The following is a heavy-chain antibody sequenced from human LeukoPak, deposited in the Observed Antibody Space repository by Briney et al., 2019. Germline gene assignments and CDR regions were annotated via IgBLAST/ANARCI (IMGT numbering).Heavy chain of an antibody. D-gene: IGHD3-22*01. J-gene: IGHJ5*02. CDR1: GFTCSDYY. CDR2: ISSSGATT. V-gene: IGHV3-11*04. CDR3: ARDSSGYFHWFDP. Sequence: GGSLRLSCAASGFTCSDYYMSWIRQAPGKGLQWISYISSSGATTYYADSVKGRFTISRDNAKNSLYLQMNSLRAEDTAVYYCARDSSGYFHWFDPWGQGTLVTVSS.